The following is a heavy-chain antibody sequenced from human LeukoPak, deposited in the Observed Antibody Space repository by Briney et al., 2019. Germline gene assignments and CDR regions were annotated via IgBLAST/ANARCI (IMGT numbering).Heavy chain of an antibody. D-gene: IGHD3-10*01. CDR3: ATYYYGSGPEK. V-gene: IGHV3-74*01. CDR2: INSDGSST. J-gene: IGHJ4*02. CDR1: GFTFSSYW. Sequence: PGGSLRLSCAASGFTFSSYWMHWVRQAPGKGLVWVSRINSDGSSTSYADSVKGRFSISRDTSKNTVYLQMNSLRDDDTAVYYCATYYYGSGPEKWGQGTLVTVSS.